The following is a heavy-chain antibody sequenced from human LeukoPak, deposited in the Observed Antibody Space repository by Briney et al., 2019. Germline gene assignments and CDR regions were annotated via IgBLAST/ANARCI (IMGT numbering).Heavy chain of an antibody. V-gene: IGHV3-33*01. D-gene: IGHD4-17*01. CDR2: IWYDGSIK. Sequence: GGSLRLSCAASGFTFSRYGMHWVRQSPGKGLEWVAVIWYDGSIKHYADSVKGRITISRDDSKNTLYLQVDSLRAEDTAVYYCARGIGNNGNYHFDYWGQGTLVTVSS. CDR3: ARGIGNNGNYHFDY. CDR1: GFTFSRYG. J-gene: IGHJ4*02.